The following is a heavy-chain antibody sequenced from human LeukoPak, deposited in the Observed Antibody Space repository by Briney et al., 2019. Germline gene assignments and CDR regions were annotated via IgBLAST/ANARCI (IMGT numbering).Heavy chain of an antibody. V-gene: IGHV3-9*01. CDR2: ISWNSGSI. CDR3: AKLTGYSSGWVDY. CDR1: GFTFDDYA. J-gene: IGHJ4*02. D-gene: IGHD6-19*01. Sequence: GGSLRLSCAASGFTFDDYAMHWVRQAPGKGLEWVSSISWNSGSIAYADSVKGRFTISRDNAKNSLYLQMNSLRPEDTALYYCAKLTGYSSGWVDYWGQGTLVTVSS.